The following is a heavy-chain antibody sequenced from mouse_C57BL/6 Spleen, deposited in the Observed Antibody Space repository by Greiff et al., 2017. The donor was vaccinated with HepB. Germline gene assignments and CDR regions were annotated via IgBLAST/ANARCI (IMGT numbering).Heavy chain of an antibody. CDR2: INPNNGGT. CDR1: GYTFTDYN. Sequence: EVQLQQSGPELVKPGASVKMSCKASGYTFTDYNMHWVKQSHGKSLEWIGYINPNNGGTSYNQKFKGKATLTVNKSSSTAYMELRSLTSEDSAVSYCSRSSSLLFITTVNYFDYWGQGTTLTVSS. D-gene: IGHD1-1*01. V-gene: IGHV1-22*01. J-gene: IGHJ2*01. CDR3: SRSSSLLFITTVNYFDY.